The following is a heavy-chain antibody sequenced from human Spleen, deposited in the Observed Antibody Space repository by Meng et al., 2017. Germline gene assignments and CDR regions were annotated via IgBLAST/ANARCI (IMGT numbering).Heavy chain of an antibody. V-gene: IGHV1-69*06. J-gene: IGHJ4*02. CDR3: ARIVGANRPYFDY. CDR2: IMPIFGTA. D-gene: IGHD1-26*01. CDR1: GGIFSSYA. Sequence: VQLVQAGGEVNKPGSSVKVSCKASGGIFSSYAISWVRQAPGQGLEWMGGIMPIFGTANYAQKFQGRVTMTRDTSISTAYMELSSLRSEDTAVYYCARIVGANRPYFDYWGQGTLVTVSS.